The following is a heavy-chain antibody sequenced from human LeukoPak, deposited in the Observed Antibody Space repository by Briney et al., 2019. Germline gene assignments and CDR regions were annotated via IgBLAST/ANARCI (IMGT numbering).Heavy chain of an antibody. CDR1: GFTFSSYW. J-gene: IGHJ6*02. V-gene: IGHV3-7*01. CDR3: ARDNSNPRDYYYYGMDV. Sequence: GGSRRLSCAASGFTFSSYWMSWVRQAPGKGLEWVANIKQDGREKYYVDSVKGRFTISRDNAKNSLYLQMNSLRAEDTAVYYCARDNSNPRDYYYYGMDVWGQGTTVTVSS. D-gene: IGHD4-11*01. CDR2: IKQDGREK.